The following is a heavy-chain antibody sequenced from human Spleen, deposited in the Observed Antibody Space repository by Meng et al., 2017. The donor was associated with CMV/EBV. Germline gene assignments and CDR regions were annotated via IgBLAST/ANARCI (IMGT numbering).Heavy chain of an antibody. CDR3: AYQLLYSYYYYGMDV. Sequence: GESLKISCAASGFTFSDYYMSWIRQAPGKGLEWVSYISGSGSTIYYADSVKGRFTISRDDAKNSLYLQMSSLRADDTAVYYCAYQLLYSYYYYGMDVWGQGTTVTVSS. D-gene: IGHD2-2*02. V-gene: IGHV3-11*04. CDR2: ISGSGSTI. J-gene: IGHJ6*02. CDR1: GFTFSDYY.